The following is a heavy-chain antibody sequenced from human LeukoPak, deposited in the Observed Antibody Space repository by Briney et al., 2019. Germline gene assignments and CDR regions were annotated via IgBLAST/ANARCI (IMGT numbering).Heavy chain of an antibody. Sequence: PGGSLRLSCTVSGHPFSSFTLNWVRQSPGKGLEWVSSISSSSTYTYYADSVKGRFTISRDNAKNSLFLQMNSLRDGDTGVYFCATDTLRFRMDVWGKGTTVIVSS. CDR1: GHPFSSFT. CDR3: ATDTLRFRMDV. D-gene: IGHD3-3*01. J-gene: IGHJ6*04. CDR2: ISSSSTYT. V-gene: IGHV3-21*01.